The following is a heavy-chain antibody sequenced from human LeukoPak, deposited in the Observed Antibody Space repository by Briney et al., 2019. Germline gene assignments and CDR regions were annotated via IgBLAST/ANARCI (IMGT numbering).Heavy chain of an antibody. D-gene: IGHD2-15*01. CDR3: ARGPLFLYCSGGSCYFDY. CDR2: INHSGST. V-gene: IGHV4-39*07. Sequence: PSETLSLTCTVSGGSISSSSYYWGWIRQPPGKGLEWIGEINHSGSTNYNPSLKSRVTISVDTSKNQFSLKLSSVTAADTAVYYCARGPLFLYCSGGSCYFDYWGQGTLVTVSS. J-gene: IGHJ4*02. CDR1: GGSISSSSYY.